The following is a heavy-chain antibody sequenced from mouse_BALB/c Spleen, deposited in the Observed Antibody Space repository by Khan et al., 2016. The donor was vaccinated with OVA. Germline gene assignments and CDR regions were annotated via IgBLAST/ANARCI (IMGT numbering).Heavy chain of an antibody. D-gene: IGHD1-1*01. J-gene: IGHJ3*01. CDR3: ARREKLVPGIAN. Sequence: QVTLKESGPGILQPSQTLSLTCSFSGFSRSSSGMGVSWIRQPSGKVLEWLSHIYWDDDKRYNPSLKSRLTISKDTSSNQVFLKITSVDTEDTATYYCARREKLVPGIANWGQGTLVTVSA. CDR2: IYWDDDK. V-gene: IGHV8-12*01. CDR1: GFSRSSSGMG.